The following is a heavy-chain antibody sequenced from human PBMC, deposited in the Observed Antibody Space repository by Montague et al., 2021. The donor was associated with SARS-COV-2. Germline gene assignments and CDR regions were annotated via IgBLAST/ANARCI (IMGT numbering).Heavy chain of an antibody. D-gene: IGHD1-14*01. CDR2: FYSIGST. V-gene: IGHV4-59*02. J-gene: IGHJ3*02. CDR3: ARETMTDDAVDI. Sequence: SETLSLTCTVSGASVGSYYWGWIRQPPGKGLEWIGYFYSIGSTNYNPSLKSRATISRDTSKNQFSLKVRSVTAADTAVYYCARETMTDDAVDIWGQGTMVTVSS. CDR1: GASVGSYY.